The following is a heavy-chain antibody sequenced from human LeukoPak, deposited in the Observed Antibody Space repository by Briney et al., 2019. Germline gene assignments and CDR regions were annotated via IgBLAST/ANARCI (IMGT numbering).Heavy chain of an antibody. D-gene: IGHD2-2*01. CDR3: ATMPYCSSATCYDFGMDV. Sequence: PGGSLRLSCAASGFTFSDYYMSWIRQAPGKGLEWVSYISSSGNTIKYADSVKGRFTISRDNPKNSLYLQMNSLRGEDTDVYYCATMPYCSSATCYDFGMDVWGQGTTVTVSS. CDR1: GFTFSDYY. J-gene: IGHJ6*02. V-gene: IGHV3-11*01. CDR2: ISSSGNTI.